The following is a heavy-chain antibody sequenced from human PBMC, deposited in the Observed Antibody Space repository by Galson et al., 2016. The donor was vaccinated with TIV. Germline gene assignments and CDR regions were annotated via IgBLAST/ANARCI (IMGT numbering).Heavy chain of an antibody. CDR3: AKGRLGILAPAVGYYSDY. CDR2: ISGNGGHT. D-gene: IGHD2-2*01. V-gene: IGHV3-23*01. Sequence: SLRLSCAASGFTFSSYATTWVRQAPGKGLEWVSSISGNGGHTYYADSVKGRFTISRDNSKNTLYLQMNSLRAEDSAVYYCAKGRLGILAPAVGYYSDYWGQGTLVTVSS. CDR1: GFTFSSYA. J-gene: IGHJ4*02.